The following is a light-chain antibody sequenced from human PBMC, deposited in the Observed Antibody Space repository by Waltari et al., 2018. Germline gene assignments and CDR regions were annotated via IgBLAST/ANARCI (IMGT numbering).Light chain of an antibody. J-gene: IGLJ3*02. V-gene: IGLV1-40*01. CDR2: GTS. CDR3: QSYDKMLSANV. CDR1: NANIRARYE. Sequence: QSVLTQPPSVSGAPGQRVTISCSGSNANIRARYEVHGYQQFPGTAPKLLIYGTSNRPSGVPERFSGSKSGTSASLAITGLQSEDEADYYCQSYDKMLSANVFGGGTKLTVL.